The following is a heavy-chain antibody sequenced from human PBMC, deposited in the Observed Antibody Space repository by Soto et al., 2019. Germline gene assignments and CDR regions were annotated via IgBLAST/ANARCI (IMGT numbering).Heavy chain of an antibody. CDR3: VRPNFGALTHFDF. Sequence: GESLKISCEGSGYRFTNYWIGWVRQMPGKGLEWMGIIYPGDSETRYSPSFEGRVTISVNTSINTAYVQWSSLQASDTAMYYCVRPNFGALTHFDFWGQGTLVTVSS. CDR1: GYRFTNYW. D-gene: IGHD3-16*01. V-gene: IGHV5-51*01. J-gene: IGHJ4*02. CDR2: IYPGDSET.